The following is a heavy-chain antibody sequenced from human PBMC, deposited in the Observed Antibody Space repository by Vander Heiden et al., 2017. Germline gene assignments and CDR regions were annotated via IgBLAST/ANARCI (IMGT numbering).Heavy chain of an antibody. Sequence: QVQLVESGGGVVQPGRSLRRACAAYGFHFSSLGLQWVRQAPGKGLEWVAVIWYDGSNKYYADSVKGRFTISRDNSKNTLYLQMNSLRAEDTAVYYCARDDDSYGKYYYYYGMDVWGQGTTVTVSS. D-gene: IGHD5-18*01. CDR1: GFHFSSLG. V-gene: IGHV3-33*01. CDR3: ARDDDSYGKYYYYYGMDV. J-gene: IGHJ6*02. CDR2: IWYDGSNK.